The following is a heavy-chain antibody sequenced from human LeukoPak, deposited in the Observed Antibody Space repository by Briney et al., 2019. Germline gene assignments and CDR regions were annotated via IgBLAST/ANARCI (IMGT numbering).Heavy chain of an antibody. Sequence: PGGPLRLSCAAPGFTFSSYAISWVRQAPGKGLEWVSAISGSGGSTYYADSVKGRFTISRDNSKNTLYLQMNRLRAEDTAVYYCAKVRDGYANLDYWGQGTLVTVSS. CDR2: ISGSGGST. V-gene: IGHV3-23*01. D-gene: IGHD5-24*01. J-gene: IGHJ4*02. CDR1: GFTFSSYA. CDR3: AKVRDGYANLDY.